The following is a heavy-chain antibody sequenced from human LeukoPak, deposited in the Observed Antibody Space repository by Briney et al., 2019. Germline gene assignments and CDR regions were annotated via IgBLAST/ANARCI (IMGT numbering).Heavy chain of an antibody. J-gene: IGHJ4*02. V-gene: IGHV4-39*01. D-gene: IGHD2-21*01. CDR3: ARHKNCASITHRHFDS. CDR2: IYYSGST. Sequence: SETLSLTCVVSGGSISSSDYDWAWLRQPPGKGLEWIVSIYYSGSTLYNSSLKSRVTISVDASTNQFSLKLNSVTAADTAVFYCARHKNCASITHRHFDSWGQGILVTVSS. CDR1: GGSISSSDYD.